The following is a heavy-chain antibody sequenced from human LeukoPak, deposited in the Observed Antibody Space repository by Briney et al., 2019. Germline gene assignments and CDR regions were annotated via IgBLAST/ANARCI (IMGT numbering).Heavy chain of an antibody. CDR3: AKRASGSGTSLNYFDQ. D-gene: IGHD3-10*01. V-gene: IGHV3-23*01. CDR1: GFHFCSHA. Sequence: GSLSLSCAASGFHFCSHAVSWVRQAPGKGLEWVSVVSNSGGSTFYADSVKGRFTISRDNSKNTLYLQKNSLKAEDTAVYYCAKRASGSGTSLNYFDQLVRGTMVTVSS. J-gene: IGHJ4*02. CDR2: VSNSGGST.